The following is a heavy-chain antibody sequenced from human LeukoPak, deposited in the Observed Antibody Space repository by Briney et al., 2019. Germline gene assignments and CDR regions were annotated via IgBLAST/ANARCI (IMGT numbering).Heavy chain of an antibody. J-gene: IGHJ6*03. CDR1: GGSISSYY. V-gene: IGHV4-59*01. D-gene: IGHD3-10*01. CDR2: IYYSGST. Sequence: PSETLSLTCTVSGGSISSYYWSWIRQPPGKGLEWIGYIYYSGSTNYNPSLKGRVTISVDTSKNQFSLKLSSVTAADTAVYYCARMAEDYYGSGADAPSRYYYYYMDVWGKGTTVTISS. CDR3: ARMAEDYYGSGADAPSRYYYYYMDV.